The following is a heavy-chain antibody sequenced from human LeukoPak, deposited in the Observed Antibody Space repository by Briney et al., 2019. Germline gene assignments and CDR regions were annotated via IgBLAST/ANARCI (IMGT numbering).Heavy chain of an antibody. V-gene: IGHV1-46*01. CDR2: ISPSGGST. Sequence: ASVKVSCKAFGYTFTSNYMHWVRQAPGQGPEWMGVISPSGGSTTYAQKFQGRVTLTRDMSTSTDYLELSSLRSEDTAVYYCARGLNYGDYWGQGTLATVSS. J-gene: IGHJ4*02. CDR3: ARGLNYGDY. CDR1: GYTFTSNY.